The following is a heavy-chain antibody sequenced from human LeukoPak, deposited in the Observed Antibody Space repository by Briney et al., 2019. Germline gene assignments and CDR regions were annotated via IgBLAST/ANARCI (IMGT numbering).Heavy chain of an antibody. V-gene: IGHV4-39*01. CDR3: ARDYYGSGSYYNLYFDY. J-gene: IGHJ4*02. Sequence: SETLSLTCTVSGGSISSSSYYWGWIRQPPGKGLEWIGSIYYSGNTYYNPSLKSRVTISVDTSKNQFSLKLSSVTAADTAVYYCARDYYGSGSYYNLYFDYWGQGTLVTVSS. CDR2: IYYSGNT. CDR1: GGSISSSSYY. D-gene: IGHD3-10*01.